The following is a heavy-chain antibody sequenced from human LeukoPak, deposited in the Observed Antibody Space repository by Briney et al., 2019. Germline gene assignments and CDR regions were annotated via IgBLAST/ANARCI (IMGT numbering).Heavy chain of an antibody. V-gene: IGHV4-34*01. CDR1: GGSFSGYY. D-gene: IGHD1-26*01. J-gene: IGHJ4*02. Sequence: SETLSLTCAVYGGSFSGYYWSWIRQPPGKGLEWIGEINHSGSTNYNPSLKSRVTISVDTSKNQFSLKLSSVTAAGTAVYYCARGGYSGSYWADEYYFDYWGQGTLVTVSS. CDR2: INHSGST. CDR3: ARGGYSGSYWADEYYFDY.